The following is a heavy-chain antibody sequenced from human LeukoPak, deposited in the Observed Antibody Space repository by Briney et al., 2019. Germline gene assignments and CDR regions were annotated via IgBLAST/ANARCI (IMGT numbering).Heavy chain of an antibody. CDR3: ARGGVDGSGSYYKERWFDP. CDR1: GGSISSGGYY. V-gene: IGHV4-30-2*01. CDR2: IYHSGST. D-gene: IGHD3-10*01. J-gene: IGHJ5*02. Sequence: SETLSLTCTVSGGSISSGGYYWSWIRQPPGKGLEWIGYIYHSGSTYYNPSLKSRVTISVDRSKNQFSLKLSSVTAADTAVYYCARGGVDGSGSYYKERWFDPWGQGTLVTVSS.